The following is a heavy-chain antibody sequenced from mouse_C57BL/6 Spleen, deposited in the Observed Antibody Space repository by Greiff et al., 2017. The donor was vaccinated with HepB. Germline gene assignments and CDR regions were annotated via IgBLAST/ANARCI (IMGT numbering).Heavy chain of an antibody. Sequence: EVKLQESGPGMVKPSQSLSLTCTVTGYSITSGYDWHWIRHFPGNKLEWMGYISYSGSTNYNPSLKSRISITHDTSKNHFFLKLNSVTTEDTATYYCARDVGNYYGSSYGYFDVWGTGTTVTVSS. CDR2: ISYSGST. CDR1: GYSITSGYD. CDR3: ARDVGNYYGSSYGYFDV. D-gene: IGHD1-1*01. J-gene: IGHJ1*03. V-gene: IGHV3-1*01.